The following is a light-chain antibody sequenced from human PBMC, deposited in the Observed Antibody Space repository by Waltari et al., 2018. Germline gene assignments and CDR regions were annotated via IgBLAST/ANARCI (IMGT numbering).Light chain of an antibody. CDR1: GSNIGAGYD. J-gene: IGLJ3*02. CDR3: QSYDTSLSVV. Sequence: QSVLTQPPSVSGAPGQRVTISCTGSGSNIGAGYDVHWYQHLPRAAPKILMYWSRSRPVGVPDRFFGSTSGTAASLAITGLQAEDEGDYYCQSYDTSLSVVFGGGTKLTVL. CDR2: WSR. V-gene: IGLV1-40*01.